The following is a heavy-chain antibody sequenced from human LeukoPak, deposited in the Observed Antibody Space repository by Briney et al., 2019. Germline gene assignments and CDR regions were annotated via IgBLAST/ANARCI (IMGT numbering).Heavy chain of an antibody. Sequence: PGGSLRLSCAASGFTFSSYWMHWVRQAPGKGLMWVSRIKSDGSETSYADSVKGRFTISRDSARNTLYLQMNSLRPEDTAIYYCSSDRVFYGLDVWGQGTTVTVSS. V-gene: IGHV3-74*01. CDR1: GFTFSSYW. CDR3: SSDRVFYGLDV. CDR2: IKSDGSET. J-gene: IGHJ6*02.